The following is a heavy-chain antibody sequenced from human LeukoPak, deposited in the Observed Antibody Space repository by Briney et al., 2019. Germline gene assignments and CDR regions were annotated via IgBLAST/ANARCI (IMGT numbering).Heavy chain of an antibody. D-gene: IGHD3/OR15-3a*01. V-gene: IGHV3-30-3*01. Sequence: GGSLTLSCAASGFTISSYAMHWVRQAQGKGREWEAVVSFDGDNKYYANSVKNRFTIARDNSENTLYLQLNSLRAEDTAVYYWARDWTLHYWGQGTLVTVSS. CDR2: VSFDGDNK. CDR3: ARDWTLHY. CDR1: GFTISSYA. J-gene: IGHJ4*02.